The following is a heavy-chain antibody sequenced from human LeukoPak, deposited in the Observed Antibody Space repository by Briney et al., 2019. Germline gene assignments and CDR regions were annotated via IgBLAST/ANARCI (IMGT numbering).Heavy chain of an antibody. J-gene: IGHJ4*02. Sequence: PGGSLRLSCAASGFTFSSYGMHWVRQAPGKGLEWVAFIRYDGSNKYYADSVKGRFTISRDNSKNTLYLQMNSLRAEDTAVYYCAKASMRWDLTLDYWGQGTLVTVSS. V-gene: IGHV3-30*02. D-gene: IGHD1-26*01. CDR2: IRYDGSNK. CDR3: AKASMRWDLTLDY. CDR1: GFTFSSYG.